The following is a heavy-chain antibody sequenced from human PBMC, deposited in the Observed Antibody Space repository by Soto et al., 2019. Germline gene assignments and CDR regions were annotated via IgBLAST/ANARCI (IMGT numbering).Heavy chain of an antibody. D-gene: IGHD6-25*01. CDR2: INPNNDGI. J-gene: IGHJ4*02. Sequence: QVHLVQSGAEVRKPGASVKVSCKASGYSFTGNSIHWVRQAPGQGLEWMGWINPNNDGINYAQKFQGRVTMTRDTSISTAYMDLSRLRSDDTAVYYCVMQRGGVVYWGQGTLVTVYS. CDR1: GYSFTGNS. V-gene: IGHV1-2*02. CDR3: VMQRGGVVY.